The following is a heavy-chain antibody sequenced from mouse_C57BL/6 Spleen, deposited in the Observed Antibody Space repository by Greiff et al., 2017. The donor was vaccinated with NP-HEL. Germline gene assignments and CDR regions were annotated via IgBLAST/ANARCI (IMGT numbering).Heavy chain of an antibody. V-gene: IGHV5-2*01. J-gene: IGHJ1*03. Sequence: EVQLMQSGGGLVQPGESLKLSCESNEYEFPAHDMSWVRQTPEKRLELVAAINSDGGSTYYPDTIERRFTISRDNTKKTLYLQMSSLRSEDTALYYCARHVINGWYFDVWGKGTTVTVSS. CDR2: INSDGGST. CDR3: ARHVINGWYFDV. D-gene: IGHD2-4*01. CDR1: EYEFPAHD.